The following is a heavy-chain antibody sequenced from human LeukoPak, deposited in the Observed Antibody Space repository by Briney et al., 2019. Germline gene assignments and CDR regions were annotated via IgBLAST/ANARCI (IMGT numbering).Heavy chain of an antibody. V-gene: IGHV1-8*01. CDR1: GYTFTSYD. Sequence: ASVKVSCKASGYTFTSYDINRVRQATGQGLEWMGWMNPNSGNTGYAQKFQGRVTMTRNTSISTAYMELSSLRSEDTAVYYCARGRWSSGWSAVIYYWGQGTLVTVSS. CDR3: ARGRWSSGWSAVIYY. D-gene: IGHD6-19*01. CDR2: MNPNSGNT. J-gene: IGHJ4*02.